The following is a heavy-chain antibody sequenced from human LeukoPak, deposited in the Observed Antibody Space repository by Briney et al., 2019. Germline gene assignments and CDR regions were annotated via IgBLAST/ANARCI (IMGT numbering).Heavy chain of an antibody. J-gene: IGHJ4*02. CDR1: GGSISGSSDY. CDR3: ARKYSGAYPYYFDY. CDR2: IYYGGTT. D-gene: IGHD1-26*01. Sequence: SETLSLTCTVSGGSISGSSDYWGWIRQPPGKGLEWIGTIYYGGTTYYNPSLESRVTISVDTPKNQFFLKLTSVTAADTAVYYCARKYSGAYPYYFDYWGQGILVTVSS. V-gene: IGHV4-39*01.